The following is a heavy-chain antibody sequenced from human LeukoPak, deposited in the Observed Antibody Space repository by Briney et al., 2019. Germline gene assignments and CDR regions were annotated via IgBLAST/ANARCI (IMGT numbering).Heavy chain of an antibody. CDR3: ARDGNGDSSLDY. Sequence: PGRSLRLSCAASGFTFSTYGMHWVRQAPGKGLEWVAVIWYDGSNKYYADSVKGRFTISRDNSKNTLYLQMNSLRAEDTAVYYCARDGNGDSSLDYWGQGTLVTVSS. CDR1: GFTFSTYG. J-gene: IGHJ4*02. V-gene: IGHV3-33*08. CDR2: IWYDGSNK. D-gene: IGHD4-17*01.